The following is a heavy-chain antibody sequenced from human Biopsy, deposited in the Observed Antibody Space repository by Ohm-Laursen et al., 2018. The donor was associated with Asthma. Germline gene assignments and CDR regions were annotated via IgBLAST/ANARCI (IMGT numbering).Heavy chain of an antibody. Sequence: GTLPLTCSLSSGSGGYMRSGNYYWGWIRQPPGKGLEWIGSIYYSGTTYYNPSLESRVTVSADTSKNQFFLKLTSVTAADTAVYYCVRGSSSWHHGPFHYYYGLDVWGQGTTATVSS. V-gene: IGHV4-39*01. D-gene: IGHD6-13*01. CDR2: IYYSGTT. CDR1: SGSGGYMRSGNYY. CDR3: VRGSSSWHHGPFHYYYGLDV. J-gene: IGHJ6*02.